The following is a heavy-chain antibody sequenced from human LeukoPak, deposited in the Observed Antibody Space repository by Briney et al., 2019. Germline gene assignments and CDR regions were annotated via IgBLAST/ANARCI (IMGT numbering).Heavy chain of an antibody. CDR1: GFTFSSYS. Sequence: GGSLRLSCAASGFTFSSYSMNWVRQAPGKGLEWVSSISSGSKYIYYADSVKGRFTISRDNAKNSLYLQMKSLRAEDTAVYYCAKESVADIAYAYWGRGTLVTVSS. D-gene: IGHD6-19*01. CDR3: AKESVADIAYAY. J-gene: IGHJ4*02. CDR2: ISSGSKYI. V-gene: IGHV3-21*01.